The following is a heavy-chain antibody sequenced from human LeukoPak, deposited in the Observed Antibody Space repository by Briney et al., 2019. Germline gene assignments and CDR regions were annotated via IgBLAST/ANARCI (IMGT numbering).Heavy chain of an antibody. CDR1: GFTFSSYE. V-gene: IGHV3-48*03. J-gene: IGHJ4*02. CDR3: ARDPPFIIGTTFFDY. CDR2: IGSFGTTI. D-gene: IGHD1-20*01. Sequence: GGSLRLSCAASGFTFSSYEMNWVRQAPGKGLEWVSYIGSFGTTISYADSVKGRFTISRDNAKSSLYLQMSSLRAEDTAVYYCARDPPFIIGTTFFDYWGQGTLVTVSS.